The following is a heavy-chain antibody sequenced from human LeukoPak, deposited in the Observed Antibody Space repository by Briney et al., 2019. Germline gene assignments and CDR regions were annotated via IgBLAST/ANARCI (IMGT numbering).Heavy chain of an antibody. CDR2: IYHSGTT. J-gene: IGHJ4*02. Sequence: SETLSLTCTVSGGSISSSKRWSWVRQPPGKGLEWIGEIYHSGTTNYNPSLKSRVTIFVDKSKNQFSLKLSSVTAADTAVYYCASKQYDRSRIFDYWGQGSLVTVSS. V-gene: IGHV4-4*02. CDR1: GGSISSSKR. D-gene: IGHD3-22*01. CDR3: ASKQYDRSRIFDY.